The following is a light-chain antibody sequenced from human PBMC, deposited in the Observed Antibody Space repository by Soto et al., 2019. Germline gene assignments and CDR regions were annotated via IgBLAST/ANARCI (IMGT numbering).Light chain of an antibody. CDR2: SAS. J-gene: IGKJ1*01. Sequence: EIVVTQSPATLSVSPGESAALSCRASQSISTHLAWYQQRPGQSPRLLISSASSRVTGFSARFSGSGSGTEFTLTISSLQSEDFAVDHCQQYYVWPPTFGKGTKIEI. CDR1: QSISTH. V-gene: IGKV3-15*01. CDR3: QQYYVWPPT.